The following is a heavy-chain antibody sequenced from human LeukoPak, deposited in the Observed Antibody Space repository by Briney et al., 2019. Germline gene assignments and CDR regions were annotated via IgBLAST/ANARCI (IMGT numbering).Heavy chain of an antibody. Sequence: ASVKVSCKASGYTFTGYYMHWVRQAPGQGLEWMRWINPNRGGTNYAQKFQGRVTMTRDTSISTVYMELTRLRSDDTAVYYCARVLARYSSSKYYFDYWGQGTLVTVSS. D-gene: IGHD6-13*01. CDR1: GYTFTGYY. J-gene: IGHJ4*02. CDR2: INPNRGGT. CDR3: ARVLARYSSSKYYFDY. V-gene: IGHV1-2*02.